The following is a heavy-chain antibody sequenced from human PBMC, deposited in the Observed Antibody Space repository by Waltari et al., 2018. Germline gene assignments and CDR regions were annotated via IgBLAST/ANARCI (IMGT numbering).Heavy chain of an antibody. CDR2: IIPIFGTA. Sequence: QVQMVQSGAEVKKPGSSVKVSCKASGGTFSSYAISWVRQAPGQGLEWMGGIIPIFGTANYAQKFQGRVTITADESTSTAYMELSSLRSEDTAVYYCASPDYYGSGSNWFDPWGQGTLVTVSS. J-gene: IGHJ5*02. V-gene: IGHV1-69*13. D-gene: IGHD3-10*01. CDR1: GGTFSSYA. CDR3: ASPDYYGSGSNWFDP.